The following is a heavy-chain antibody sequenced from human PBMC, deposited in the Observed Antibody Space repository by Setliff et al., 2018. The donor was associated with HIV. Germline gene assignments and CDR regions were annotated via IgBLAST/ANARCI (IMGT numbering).Heavy chain of an antibody. CDR3: TTSSVLPSYGMDV. D-gene: IGHD2-15*01. V-gene: IGHV3-15*01. CDR1: GFTFSTYS. Sequence: GGSLRLSCEASGFTFSTYSMNWVRQAPGKGLEWVGRIKSKTDGGTTDYAAPVKGRFTISRDDSKNTLYLQMNSLKTEDTAVYYCTTSSVLPSYGMDVWSQGTTVTVSS. J-gene: IGHJ6*02. CDR2: IKSKTDGGTT.